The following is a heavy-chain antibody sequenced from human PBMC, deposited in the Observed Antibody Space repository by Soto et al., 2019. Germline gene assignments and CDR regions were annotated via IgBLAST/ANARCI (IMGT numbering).Heavy chain of an antibody. D-gene: IGHD5-12*01. Sequence: PSETLSLTCTVSGGSISSYYWSWIRQPPGKGLEWIGYIYYSGSTNYNPSLKSRVTISVDTSKNQFSLKLSSVTAADTAVYYCAGMGGYDDAFDIWGQGTMVTVSS. CDR1: GGSISSYY. J-gene: IGHJ3*02. V-gene: IGHV4-59*08. CDR2: IYYSGST. CDR3: AGMGGYDDAFDI.